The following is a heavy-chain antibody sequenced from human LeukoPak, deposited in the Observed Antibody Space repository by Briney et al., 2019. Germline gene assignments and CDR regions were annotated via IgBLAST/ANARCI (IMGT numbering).Heavy chain of an antibody. J-gene: IGHJ4*02. Sequence: GGSLRLSCAASEFSFSSYWMSWVRQAPGKGLEWVSYISASTTLKYYADSVKGRVTISRDNAENSLYLQMNSLRAEDTAVYYCGVDGGYWGQGTLVTVSS. CDR2: ISASTTLK. V-gene: IGHV3-21*05. CDR3: GVDGGY. CDR1: EFSFSSYW. D-gene: IGHD2-15*01.